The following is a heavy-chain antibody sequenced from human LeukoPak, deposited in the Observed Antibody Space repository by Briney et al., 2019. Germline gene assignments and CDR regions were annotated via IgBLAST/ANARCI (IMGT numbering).Heavy chain of an antibody. D-gene: IGHD4-17*01. V-gene: IGHV3-23*01. CDR2: ISGIGAST. Sequence: GGSLRLSCAASRFTFSSYAMSWVRQAPGKGLEWVSTISGIGASTYYADSVKGRFTISRDNSKNTLYLQMTSLRAEDTAVYYCAKYYGDSSWYFDYWGQGTLVTVSS. J-gene: IGHJ4*02. CDR1: RFTFSSYA. CDR3: AKYYGDSSWYFDY.